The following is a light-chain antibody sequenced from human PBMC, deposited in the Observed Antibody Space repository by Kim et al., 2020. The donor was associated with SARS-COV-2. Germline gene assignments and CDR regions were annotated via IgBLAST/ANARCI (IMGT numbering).Light chain of an antibody. CDR2: GAS. CDR1: QSVSSN. V-gene: IGKV3-15*01. Sequence: PGERATLSCRASQSVSSNLAWYQQKPGQAPRLLIYGASTRATGIPARFSGSGSGTEFTLTISSLQSEDFAVYYCQQYNNWPRSWTFGQGTKVDIK. J-gene: IGKJ1*01. CDR3: QQYNNWPRSWT.